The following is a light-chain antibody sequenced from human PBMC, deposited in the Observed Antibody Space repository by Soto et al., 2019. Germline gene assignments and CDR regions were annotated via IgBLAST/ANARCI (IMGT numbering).Light chain of an antibody. J-gene: IGLJ1*01. CDR3: SSYTSSSTHNYV. CDR2: DVS. Sequence: QSALTQPASVSGSPGQSITISCTGTSSDVGGYNYVSWYQQHPGKAPKLMIYDVSNRPSGLSNRFSGSKSGNTASLTISGLQAEDEADYYCSSYTSSSTHNYVFGTGTKLTVL. V-gene: IGLV2-14*01. CDR1: SSDVGGYNY.